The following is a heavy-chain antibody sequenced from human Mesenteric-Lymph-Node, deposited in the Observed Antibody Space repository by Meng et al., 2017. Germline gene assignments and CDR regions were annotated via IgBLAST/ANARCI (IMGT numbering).Heavy chain of an antibody. Sequence: GGSLRLSCAASGFTFSSYAMHWVRQAPGKGLEWVAVISYDGSNKYYADSVKGRFTISRDNAKNTLYLQMNNVRAEDTAIYYCASLYGGSYWGQGTLVTVSS. CDR2: ISYDGSNK. CDR1: GFTFSSYA. V-gene: IGHV3-30*14. J-gene: IGHJ4*02. D-gene: IGHD1-26*01. CDR3: ASLYGGSY.